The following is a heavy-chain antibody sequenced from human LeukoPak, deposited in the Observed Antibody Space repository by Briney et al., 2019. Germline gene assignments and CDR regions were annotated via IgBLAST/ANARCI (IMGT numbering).Heavy chain of an antibody. D-gene: IGHD3-16*01. CDR3: ARVALGGSQGLDY. Sequence: ASVKVSCKASGYTFTSYYMHWVRQAPGQGLEWMGGIIPIFSTANYVQKFQGRVTITADKSTSTAYMELSSLRSEDTAVYYCARVALGGSQGLDYWGQGTLVTVSS. CDR2: IIPIFSTA. V-gene: IGHV1-69*06. J-gene: IGHJ4*02. CDR1: GYTFTSYY.